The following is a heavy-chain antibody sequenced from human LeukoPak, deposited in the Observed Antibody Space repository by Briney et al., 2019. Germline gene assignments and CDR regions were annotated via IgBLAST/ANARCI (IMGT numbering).Heavy chain of an antibody. CDR2: INHSGST. D-gene: IGHD3-10*01. CDR3: ARDAGSAKYYYGMDV. Sequence: SETLSLTCAVYGGSFSGYYWSWIRQPPGKGLEWMGEINHSGSTNYNPSLKSRVTISVDTSKNQFSLKLSSVTAADTAVYYCARDAGSAKYYYGMDVWGQGTTVTVSS. J-gene: IGHJ6*02. CDR1: GGSFSGYY. V-gene: IGHV4-34*01.